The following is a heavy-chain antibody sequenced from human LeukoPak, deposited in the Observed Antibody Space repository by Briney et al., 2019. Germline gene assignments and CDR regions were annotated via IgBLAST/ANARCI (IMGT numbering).Heavy chain of an antibody. CDR2: IYYSGST. CDR1: GGSISSYY. CDR3: ARDAAAEGWFDP. V-gene: IGHV4-59*01. D-gene: IGHD6-13*01. Sequence: SETLSLACTVSGGSISSYYWSWIRQPPGKGLEWIGYIYYSGSTNYNPSLKSRVTISVDTSKNQFSLKLSSVTAADTAVYYCARDAAAEGWFDPWGQGTLVTVSS. J-gene: IGHJ5*02.